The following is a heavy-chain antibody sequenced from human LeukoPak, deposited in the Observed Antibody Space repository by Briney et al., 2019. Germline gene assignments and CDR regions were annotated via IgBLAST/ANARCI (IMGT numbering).Heavy chain of an antibody. CDR3: ARETGSGTLNY. CDR2: IYYSGST. Sequence: GSLRLSCAASGFTFSSYAMHWIRQPPGKGLEWIGYIYYSGSTNYNPSLKSRVTISVDTSKNQFSLKLSSVTAADTAVYYCARETGSGTLNYWGQGTLVTVSS. D-gene: IGHD1-1*01. CDR1: GFTFSSYA. J-gene: IGHJ4*02. V-gene: IGHV4-59*01.